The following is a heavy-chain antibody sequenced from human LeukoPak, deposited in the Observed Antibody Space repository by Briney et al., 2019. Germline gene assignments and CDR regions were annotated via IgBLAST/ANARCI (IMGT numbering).Heavy chain of an antibody. J-gene: IGHJ4*02. CDR3: SRQSTRNFDY. CDR2: IYPGVSDT. Sequence: GESLKISCKGPGSSFTTYWIGWVRQLPEEGLEWMGIIYPGVSDTRYSPSFQGQVTISADKSISTAYLQWSSLKASDTAMYYCSRQSTRNFDYWGQGTLVTVSS. V-gene: IGHV5-51*01. CDR1: GSSFTTYW.